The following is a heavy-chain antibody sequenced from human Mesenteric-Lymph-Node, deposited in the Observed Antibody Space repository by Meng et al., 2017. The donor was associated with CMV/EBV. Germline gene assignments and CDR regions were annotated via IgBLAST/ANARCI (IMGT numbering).Heavy chain of an antibody. CDR3: ARGRRDGYTRTFDI. Sequence: SETLSLTCTVSGGSISSYYWSWIRQPPGKGLEWIGYIYDTGSTNYNPSLNSRVTMSVDTSKNLLSLNLSSLTAADTALYYCARGRRDGYTRTFDIWGQGTMVTVSS. J-gene: IGHJ3*02. CDR1: GGSISSYY. V-gene: IGHV4-59*01. CDR2: IYDTGST. D-gene: IGHD5-24*01.